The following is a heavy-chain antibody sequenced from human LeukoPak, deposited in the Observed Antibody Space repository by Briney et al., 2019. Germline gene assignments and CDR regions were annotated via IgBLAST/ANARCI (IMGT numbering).Heavy chain of an antibody. J-gene: IGHJ6*04. CDR2: INAGGSST. CDR3: AELGITMIGGV. D-gene: IGHD3-10*02. Sequence: GGSLRLSCAASGFTFSKYAMSWVRQAPGKGLEWVSGINAGGSSTYYADSVKGRFTISRDNAKNSLYLQMNSLRAEDTAVYYCAELGITMIGGVWGKGTTVTISS. CDR1: GFTFSKYA. V-gene: IGHV3-23*01.